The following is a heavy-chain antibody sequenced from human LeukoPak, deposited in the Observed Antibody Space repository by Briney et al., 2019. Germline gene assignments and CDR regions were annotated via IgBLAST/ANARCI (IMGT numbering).Heavy chain of an antibody. J-gene: IGHJ4*02. CDR2: ISGSGGST. CDR3: AALSPPMVAGTDFDY. Sequence: GGSLRLSCAASGFTFSSYAMSWVRQAPGKGLEWVSAISGSGGSTYYADSVKGRFTISRDNSKNTLYLQMNSLRAEDTAVYYCAALSPPMVAGTDFDYWGQGTLVTVSS. CDR1: GFTFSSYA. V-gene: IGHV3-23*01. D-gene: IGHD6-19*01.